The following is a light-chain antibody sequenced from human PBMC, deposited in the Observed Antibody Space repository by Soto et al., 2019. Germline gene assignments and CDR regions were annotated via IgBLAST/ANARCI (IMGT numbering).Light chain of an antibody. J-gene: IGLJ1*01. CDR3: CSYAGSSTHYV. V-gene: IGLV2-23*02. Sequence: QSALTQPASVSGSPGQSITISCTGTSSDVGYYNLVSWYQQHPGKAPKLMIYEVSKRPSGFSNRFSGSKSGNTASLTISGLQAEDEADYYCCSYAGSSTHYVFGTGTTVTVL. CDR1: SSDVGYYNL. CDR2: EVS.